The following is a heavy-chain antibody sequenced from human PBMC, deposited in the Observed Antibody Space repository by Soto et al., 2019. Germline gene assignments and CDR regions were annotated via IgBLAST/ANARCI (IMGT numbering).Heavy chain of an antibody. J-gene: IGHJ4*02. CDR2: ISGSGGST. V-gene: IGHV3-23*01. D-gene: IGHD3-9*01. CDR3: AKDLFDGRYFDY. CDR1: GFTFSSYA. Sequence: EVQLLESGGGLVQPGGSLRLSCAASGFTFSSYAMSWVRQAPGKGLEWVSAISGSGGSTYYADSVKGRFTISRDNSKNTLYLQMNSLRDEDTAVYYCAKDLFDGRYFDYWGQGTLVTVSS.